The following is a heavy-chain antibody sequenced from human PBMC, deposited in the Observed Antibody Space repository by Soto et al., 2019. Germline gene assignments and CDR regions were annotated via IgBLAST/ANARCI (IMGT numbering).Heavy chain of an antibody. CDR1: SDTFSFYS. CDR3: ATSYGSGYRAFDY. Sequence: QVQLVQSGAEVKRPGSSVKVSSKASSDTFSFYSINWVRQAPGLGLEWMGRVNPILSMSNYAQRFQGRVTMTADKSTSTAYMELSGLRSEDTAMYYCATSYGSGYRAFDYWGQGALVTVSS. D-gene: IGHD3-10*01. V-gene: IGHV1-69*04. J-gene: IGHJ4*02. CDR2: VNPILSMS.